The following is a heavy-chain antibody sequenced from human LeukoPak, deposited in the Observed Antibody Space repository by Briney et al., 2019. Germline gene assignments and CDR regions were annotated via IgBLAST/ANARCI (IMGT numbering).Heavy chain of an antibody. D-gene: IGHD2-2*01. V-gene: IGHV3-30-3*01. CDR3: ARGQEYCSSSSCSLNYMDV. Sequence: GGSLRLSCAASGFTFSSYPLHWVRQAPGKGLEWVTLISFDGIKIYYADSVKGRFTISRDNSKNTLYLQMNSLRAEDTAVYYCARGQEYCSSSSCSLNYMDVWGTGTTVTVSS. CDR2: ISFDGIKI. CDR1: GFTFSSYP. J-gene: IGHJ6*03.